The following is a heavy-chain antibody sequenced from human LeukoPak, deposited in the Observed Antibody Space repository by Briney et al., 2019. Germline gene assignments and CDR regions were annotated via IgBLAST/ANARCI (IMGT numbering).Heavy chain of an antibody. CDR3: AKDWSVWGSYYDY. D-gene: IGHD3-16*01. V-gene: IGHV3-30*02. CDR2: ARNDGSNK. J-gene: IGHJ4*02. CDR1: GFTFSSYG. Sequence: PGGSLRLSCAASGFTFSSYGMNWVRQAPGKGLEWVAFARNDGSNKYYGDSVKGRFTISRDNSKNTLDLQMNSLRPEDTAVYYCAKDWSVWGSYYDYWGQGTLVTVSS.